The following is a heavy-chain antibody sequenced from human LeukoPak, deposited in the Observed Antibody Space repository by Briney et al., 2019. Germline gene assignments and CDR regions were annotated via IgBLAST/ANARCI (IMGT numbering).Heavy chain of an antibody. V-gene: IGHV4-61*02. Sequence: SETLSLTCTVSGGSISSGSYYWSWIRQPAGKGLEWIGRIYTSGSTNYNPSLKSRVTISVDTSKNQFSLKLSSVTAADTAVYYRASQYCSSTSCYIYDYWGQGTLVTVSS. D-gene: IGHD2-2*02. J-gene: IGHJ4*02. CDR1: GGSISSGSYY. CDR2: IYTSGST. CDR3: ASQYCSSTSCYIYDY.